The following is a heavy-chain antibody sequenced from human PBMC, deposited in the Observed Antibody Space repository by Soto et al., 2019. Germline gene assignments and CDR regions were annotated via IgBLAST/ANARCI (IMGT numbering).Heavy chain of an antibody. CDR3: AKDGAPDVEMATIFFDY. Sequence: SVKVSCKASGGTFSSYTISWVRQAPGQGLEWMGRIIPILGIANYAQKFQGRVTITADKSTSTAYMELSSLRSEDTAVYYCAKDGAPDVEMATIFFDYWGQGTLVTVSS. V-gene: IGHV1-69*04. CDR1: GGTFSSYT. J-gene: IGHJ4*02. CDR2: IIPILGIA. D-gene: IGHD5-12*01.